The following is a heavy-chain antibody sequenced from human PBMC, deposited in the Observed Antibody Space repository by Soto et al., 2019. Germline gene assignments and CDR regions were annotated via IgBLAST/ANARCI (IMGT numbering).Heavy chain of an antibody. CDR2: ISSNGGST. J-gene: IGHJ4*02. CDR1: GFTFSSYA. D-gene: IGHD3-22*01. CDR3: VKDHDYDSSGYYPTDY. Sequence: GGSLRLSCSASGFTFSSYAMHWVRQAPGKGLEYVSAISSNGGSTYYADSVKGRFTISRDNSKNTLYLQMSSLRAEDTAVYYCVKDHDYDSSGYYPTDYWGQGTLVTVSS. V-gene: IGHV3-64D*06.